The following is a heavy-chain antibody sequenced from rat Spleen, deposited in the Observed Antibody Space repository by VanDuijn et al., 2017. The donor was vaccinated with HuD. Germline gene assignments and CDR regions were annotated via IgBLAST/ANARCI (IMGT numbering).Heavy chain of an antibody. V-gene: IGHV5-29*01. CDR1: GFTFSNYG. Sequence: EVQLVESGGGLVQPGRSMKLSCAASGFTFSNYGMAWVRQAPAKGLDWVATISSDGSTTYYRDSVKGRFTLSRDNAKRTLFLQMDSLKSEDTATYYCTRHDYPGVTTNWLAYWGQGTLVTVSS. CDR2: ISSDGSTT. CDR3: TRHDYPGVTTNWLAY. J-gene: IGHJ3*01. D-gene: IGHD1-4*01.